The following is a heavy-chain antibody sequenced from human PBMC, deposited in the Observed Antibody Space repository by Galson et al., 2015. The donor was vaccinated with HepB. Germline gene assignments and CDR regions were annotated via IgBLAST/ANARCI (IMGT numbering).Heavy chain of an antibody. Sequence: SLRLSCAASGFTFSSYSMNWVRQAPGKGLEWVSSISSSSSYIYYADSVKGRFTISRDNAKNSLYLQMNSLRAEDTAVYYCARDLKYYYDSSGYYSYYYYGMDVWGQGTTVTVSS. V-gene: IGHV3-21*01. D-gene: IGHD3-22*01. CDR2: ISSSSSYI. J-gene: IGHJ6*02. CDR1: GFTFSSYS. CDR3: ARDLKYYYDSSGYYSYYYYGMDV.